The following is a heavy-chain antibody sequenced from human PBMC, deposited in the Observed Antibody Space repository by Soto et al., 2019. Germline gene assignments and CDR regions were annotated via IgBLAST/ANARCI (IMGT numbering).Heavy chain of an antibody. V-gene: IGHV3-30*03. D-gene: IGHD2-15*01. CDR1: GFAFNAHG. J-gene: IGHJ4*02. CDR3: ARESGGQYFDS. Sequence: PGGSLRLSCAASGFAFNAHGMRWVRQAPGKGLEWLAYILFDGSTKWYADSVKGRFTISRDNSKNTVFLQMNNLRSEDTAVYYCARESGGQYFDSWGQGTLVTVSS. CDR2: ILFDGSTK.